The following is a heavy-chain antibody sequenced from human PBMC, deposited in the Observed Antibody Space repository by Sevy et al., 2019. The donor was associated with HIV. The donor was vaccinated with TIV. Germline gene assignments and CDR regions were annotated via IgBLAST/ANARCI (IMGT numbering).Heavy chain of an antibody. V-gene: IGHV3-33*01. J-gene: IGHJ4*02. Sequence: GGSLRLSCEASGFTFSSYAMHWVRQAPGKGLEWVAIIWSDGYFKYFRDTVKGRFTVSRDNSQNTLYLKMNSLRVEDTAIYYCARGGYYYDNAASSAFDSWGQGTLVTVSS. CDR3: ARGGYYYDNAASSAFDS. CDR1: GFTFSSYA. CDR2: IWSDGYFK. D-gene: IGHD3-22*01.